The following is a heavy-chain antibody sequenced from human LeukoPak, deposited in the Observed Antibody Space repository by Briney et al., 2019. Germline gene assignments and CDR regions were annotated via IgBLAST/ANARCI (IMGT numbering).Heavy chain of an antibody. J-gene: IGHJ4*02. D-gene: IGHD3-10*01. CDR3: ARGSGSYYDPTNY. V-gene: IGHV3-30*03. Sequence: GRSLRLSCAASGFTFSDYGIHWVRQAPGKGLEWVAVISYDGSKEYYADSVKGRFTISRDNSKNTLYLQLNSLRAEDTAVYYCARGSGSYYDPTNYWGQGTPVTVSS. CDR1: GFTFSDYG. CDR2: ISYDGSKE.